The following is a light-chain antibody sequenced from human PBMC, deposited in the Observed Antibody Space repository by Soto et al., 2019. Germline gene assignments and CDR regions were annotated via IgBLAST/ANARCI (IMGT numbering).Light chain of an antibody. J-gene: IGLJ1*01. CDR2: LNSDGSH. Sequence: QAVVTQSPSASASLGASVKLTCTLSSGHSSYAIAWHQQQPEKGPRYLMKLNSDGSHSKGDGIPDRFSGSSSGAERYLTISSLQSEGEADYYCQTWGTGIEVFGTGTKVTVL. CDR1: SGHSSYA. CDR3: QTWGTGIEV. V-gene: IGLV4-69*01.